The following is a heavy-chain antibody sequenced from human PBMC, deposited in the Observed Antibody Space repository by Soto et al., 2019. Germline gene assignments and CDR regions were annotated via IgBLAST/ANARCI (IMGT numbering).Heavy chain of an antibody. CDR3: ARDDLYASGSYYLGN. CDR2: ISSDGGST. V-gene: IGHV3-64*01. CDR1: GFTFSTYG. Sequence: EVQLVESGGGLVQPGGSLRLSCAASGFTFSTYGIYWVRQAPGKGLEYVSAISSDGGSTYYANSVKGRFTISRDNSKNTLYLQMGSLRAEDMAVYYCARDDLYASGSYYLGNWGQGTLVTVSS. D-gene: IGHD3-10*01. J-gene: IGHJ4*02.